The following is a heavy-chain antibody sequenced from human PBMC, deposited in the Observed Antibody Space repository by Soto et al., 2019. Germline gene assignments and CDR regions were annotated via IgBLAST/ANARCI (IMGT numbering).Heavy chain of an antibody. V-gene: IGHV4-59*07. CDR1: GASIRSYY. CDR2: VYYSGSA. Sequence: XGTLSLTCNVSGASIRSYYCNRIRQPPGKTLEWIGDVYYSGSANYNPSLKSRVTISVDMSRNQFSLKLNSVTAADTAVYYCARGSMVRGPTPFDYWGQGTLVTVPS. D-gene: IGHD3-10*01. J-gene: IGHJ4*02. CDR3: ARGSMVRGPTPFDY.